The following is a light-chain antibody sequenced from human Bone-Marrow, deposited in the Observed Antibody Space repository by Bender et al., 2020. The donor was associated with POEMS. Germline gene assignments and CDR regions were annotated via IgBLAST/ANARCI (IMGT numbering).Light chain of an antibody. Sequence: SYELTQPASVSVSPGQTVSITCSGDNLGRKYASWYQQKPGQSPVLVIYQDTKRPSGIPQRFSGSNSGNTATLTISGTQAMDEADYYCQTWDSNLAVFGGGTQLTVL. CDR3: QTWDSNLAV. V-gene: IGLV3-1*01. CDR1: NLGRKY. J-gene: IGLJ7*01. CDR2: QDT.